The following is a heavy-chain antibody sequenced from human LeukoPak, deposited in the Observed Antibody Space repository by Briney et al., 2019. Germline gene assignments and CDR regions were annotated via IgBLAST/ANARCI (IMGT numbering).Heavy chain of an antibody. J-gene: IGHJ4*02. D-gene: IGHD6-19*01. V-gene: IGHV3-48*03. CDR1: GFTFSNYK. CDR2: ITTSGGIK. CDR3: ARDGVVDSSGWYVDY. Sequence: GGSLRLSCATSGFTFSNYKMNWVRQAPGKGLEGVSYITTSGGIKSYADSVKGRFTISRDNAKNSVYLQINSLRAEDTAVYYCARDGVVDSSGWYVDYWGQGTLVTVSS.